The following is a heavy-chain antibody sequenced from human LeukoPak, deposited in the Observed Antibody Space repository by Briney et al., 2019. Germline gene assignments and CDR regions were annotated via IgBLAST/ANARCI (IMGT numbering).Heavy chain of an antibody. CDR1: GFTFSSYW. Sequence: GGSLRLSCAASGFTFSSYWMYWVRQAPGKGLVWISRINSDGSDTTYADSVKGRFTISRDNAKNTLYLQMNSLRAEDTAVYYCTTAMTHVFDYWGQGTLVTASS. D-gene: IGHD2-2*01. V-gene: IGHV3-74*01. CDR2: INSDGSDT. J-gene: IGHJ4*02. CDR3: TTAMTHVFDY.